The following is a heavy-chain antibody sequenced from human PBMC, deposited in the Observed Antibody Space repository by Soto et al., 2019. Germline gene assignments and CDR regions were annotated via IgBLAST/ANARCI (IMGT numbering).Heavy chain of an antibody. J-gene: IGHJ4*01. CDR1: GFTFSGFD. V-gene: IGHV3-13*01. CDR2: IGTAGDT. D-gene: IGHD6-13*01. Sequence: GGSLRLSCEASGFTFSGFDMHWVRQPTGKGLEWVSSIGTAGDTYYAVSVKGRFTISRDNAKNSLSLQMNSLRAGDMAVYFCAKSQEIGTHFFDSWGHGTQVTVSS. CDR3: AKSQEIGTHFFDS.